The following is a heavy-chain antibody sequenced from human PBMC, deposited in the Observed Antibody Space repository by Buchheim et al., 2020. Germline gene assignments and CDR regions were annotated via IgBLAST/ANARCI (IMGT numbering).Heavy chain of an antibody. CDR2: IGTSDDP. Sequence: EVQLVESGGGLVQPGGSLRLSCAASGFDFSNYAMHWVRQVTGEGLEWVSGIGTSDDPHYPGSVKGRFTISREDATNSLFLQMDSLRAEDTAVYYCAGRKAYSSSGFEYWGQGTL. CDR3: AGRKAYSSSGFEY. CDR1: GFDFSNYA. J-gene: IGHJ4*02. D-gene: IGHD3-22*01. V-gene: IGHV3-13*05.